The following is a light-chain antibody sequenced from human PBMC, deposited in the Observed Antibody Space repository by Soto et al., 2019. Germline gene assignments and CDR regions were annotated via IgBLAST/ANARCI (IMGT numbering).Light chain of an antibody. CDR1: SSDIGAYNF. J-gene: IGLJ2*01. CDR3: TSWTTSTTMI. Sequence: QSVLTQPASVSGSPGQSITISCTGTSSDIGAYNFVSWYQQHPGKAPKLMLYDVNIRPSGVSNRFSGSKSGNTASLTISGLKAEDEDDYYCTSWTTSTTMIFGGGTKLTVL. V-gene: IGLV2-14*03. CDR2: DVN.